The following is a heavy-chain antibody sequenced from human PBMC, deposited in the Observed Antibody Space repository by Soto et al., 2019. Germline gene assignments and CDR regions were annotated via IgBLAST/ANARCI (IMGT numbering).Heavy chain of an antibody. CDR1: GYTFTSTG. D-gene: IGHD3-10*01. Sequence: ASVKVSCKTSGYTFTSTGISWVRQAPGQGLEWMGWISAYNGNTKYAQKVQGRVTMTTDTSTSTAYMELGSLTSDDTAVYYCARDLDGSGSYYTDYWGQGTLVTVSS. J-gene: IGHJ4*02. V-gene: IGHV1-18*01. CDR3: ARDLDGSGSYYTDY. CDR2: ISAYNGNT.